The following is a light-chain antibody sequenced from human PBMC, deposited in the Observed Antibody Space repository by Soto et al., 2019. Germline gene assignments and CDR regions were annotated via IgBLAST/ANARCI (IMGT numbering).Light chain of an antibody. V-gene: IGKV1-6*01. J-gene: IGKJ1*01. CDR2: SAS. CDR1: QGIRND. CDR3: LQDYNYPKT. Sequence: AIQMTQSPSSLSASVGDRVTITCRASQGIRNDLGWYQQKPGKAPKLLIYSASSLQSGVPSRFSGSGSGKDFTLTIRSLQPEDFATYYCLQDYNYPKTFGQGTKVDIK.